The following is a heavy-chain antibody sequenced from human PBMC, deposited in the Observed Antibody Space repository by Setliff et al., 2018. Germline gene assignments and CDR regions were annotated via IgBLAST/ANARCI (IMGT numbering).Heavy chain of an antibody. CDR1: GGSISSATSY. CDR2: IYAIRST. D-gene: IGHD3-10*01. J-gene: IGHJ6*02. CDR3: ARGSTMIQGVRLYYHGLDV. V-gene: IGHV4-61*02. Sequence: SETLSLTCIVSGGSISSATSYWNWIRQPAGKELEWIGRIYAIRSTNYNPSLKSRVTILLDTSNNQFSLKLSSVTAADTAVYYCARGSTMIQGVRLYYHGLDVWGQGTTVTVSS.